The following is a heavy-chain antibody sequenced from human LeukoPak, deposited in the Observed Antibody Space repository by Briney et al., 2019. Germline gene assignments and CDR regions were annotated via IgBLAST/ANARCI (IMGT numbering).Heavy chain of an antibody. J-gene: IGHJ4*02. Sequence: SGTLSLTCTVSGGSISGYYWGWIRQPPGKGLEWIGSIYYSGTPYYNPSLETRLTISVDTSKSHFSLKLSSVTAADTAVYYCARRGVAAAATNFDYWGQGTLVTVSS. D-gene: IGHD3-10*01. V-gene: IGHV4-39*02. CDR1: GGSISGYY. CDR3: ARRGVAAAATNFDY. CDR2: IYYSGTP.